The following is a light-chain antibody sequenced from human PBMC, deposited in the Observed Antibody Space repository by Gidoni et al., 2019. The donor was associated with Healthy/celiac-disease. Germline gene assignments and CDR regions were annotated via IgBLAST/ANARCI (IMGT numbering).Light chain of an antibody. Sequence: EIVLTQSPGTLSLSPGDRATLSCRASQSVSSSYLAWYQQKPGQAPRLLIYGASSRAPGIPDRFSGSGSGTDFTLNISRLETESFAVYYCQQYGSSATWTFGQGTKVEIK. CDR3: QQYGSSATWT. V-gene: IGKV3-20*01. CDR1: QSVSSSY. CDR2: GAS. J-gene: IGKJ1*01.